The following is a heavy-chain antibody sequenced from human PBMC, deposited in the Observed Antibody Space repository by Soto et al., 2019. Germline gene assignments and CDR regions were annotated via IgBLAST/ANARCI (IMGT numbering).Heavy chain of an antibody. Sequence: PSETLSLTCTVSGDSIGTTHSYWAWIRQSPGKGLEWIGNIHYSGSTYYMPSLRSRITINPDTSKNQISLQLNSVTPEDTAVYYCASCRDIYGAFCAHFDYWGLGILVTVSS. V-gene: IGHV4-39*01. CDR1: GDSIGTTHSY. CDR2: IHYSGST. D-gene: IGHD5-12*01. CDR3: ASCRDIYGAFCAHFDY. J-gene: IGHJ4*02.